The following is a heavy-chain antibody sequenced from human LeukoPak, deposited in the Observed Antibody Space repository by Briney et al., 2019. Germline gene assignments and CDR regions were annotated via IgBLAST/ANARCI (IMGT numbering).Heavy chain of an antibody. J-gene: IGHJ5*02. CDR1: GYSFTNYW. V-gene: IGHV5-51*01. CDR3: ARVVRNYDLDP. Sequence: GESLKISCKGSGYSFTNYWIAWVRQMPGKGLEWMGIIYPGDSDTRYSPSFQGQVTISADKSISTAYLQWSSLKAPDTAMYYCARVVRNYDLDPWGQGTLVTVSS. CDR2: IYPGDSDT. D-gene: IGHD1-7*01.